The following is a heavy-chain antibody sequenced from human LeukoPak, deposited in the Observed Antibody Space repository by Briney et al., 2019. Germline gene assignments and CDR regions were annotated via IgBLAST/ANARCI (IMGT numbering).Heavy chain of an antibody. V-gene: IGHV4-39*07. CDR3: TRDLAGHFGGFYFDY. D-gene: IGHD2-21*01. CDR1: GGSISSNSYY. CDR2: IYYSGST. Sequence: PSETLSLTCTVSGGSISSNSYYWGWIRQPPGKGLQWIGSIYYSGSTNYNPSLKSRVTISVDTSKNQFSLKLSSVAAADTALYYCTRDLAGHFGGFYFDYWGQGTLVTVSS. J-gene: IGHJ4*02.